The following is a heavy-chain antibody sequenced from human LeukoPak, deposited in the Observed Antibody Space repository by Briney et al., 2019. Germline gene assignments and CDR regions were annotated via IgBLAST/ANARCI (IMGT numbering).Heavy chain of an antibody. CDR3: ARDNGYGDYRY. V-gene: IGHV3-74*01. CDR1: GFSFSYYW. J-gene: IGHJ4*02. CDR2: IIGDGTRT. Sequence: PGGSLRLSCAASGFSFSYYWMHWVRQGSGKGPVWVSRIIGDGTRTDYADSVKGRFTISGDNAKSTLYLQMNSLTVEDTAVYYCARDNGYGDYRYWGQGTLVTVSS. D-gene: IGHD4-17*01.